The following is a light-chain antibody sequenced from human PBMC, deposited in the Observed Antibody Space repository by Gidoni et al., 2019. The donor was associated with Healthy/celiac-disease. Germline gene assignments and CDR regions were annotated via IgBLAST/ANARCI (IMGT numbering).Light chain of an antibody. CDR3: SSYTSISSVV. CDR1: RRDVGGHND. Sequence: QSALTQHDSESVSPGQSITISCTGTRRDVGGHNDVSWYQQHPGKAPKRMIYDVSNRPSWVSTRFSGSKSGNTASLTISWLQAEDEADYYCSSYTSISSVVFGVGPKLTVL. CDR2: DVS. V-gene: IGLV2-14*01. J-gene: IGLJ2*01.